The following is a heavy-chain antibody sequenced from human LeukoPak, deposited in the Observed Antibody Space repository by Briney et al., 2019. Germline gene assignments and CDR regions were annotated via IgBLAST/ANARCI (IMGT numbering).Heavy chain of an antibody. CDR3: ARVDRSYFYLDV. V-gene: IGHV1-69*05. J-gene: IGHJ6*03. Sequence: SVKVSCKASGGTSNTYTITWVRQAPGQGLEWMGGIIPLFRTPNYAQKFQGRVTITTDESTSTAYMELSSLKSEDTGIYYCARVDRSYFYLDVWGKGTTVTVSS. CDR1: GGTSNTYT. CDR2: IIPLFRTP.